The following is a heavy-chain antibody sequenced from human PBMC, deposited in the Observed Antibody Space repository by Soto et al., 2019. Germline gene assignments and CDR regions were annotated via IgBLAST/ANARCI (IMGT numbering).Heavy chain of an antibody. CDR1: GFTFSSYA. V-gene: IGHV3-23*01. J-gene: IGHJ4*02. CDR2: ISGSGGST. D-gene: IGHD2-21*02. Sequence: PGGSLRLSCAASGFTFSSYAMSWVRQAPGKGLEWVSAISGSGGSTYYADSVKGRFTISRDNSKNTLYLQMNSLRAEDTAVYYCAKFQSHGDCPSRVDYWGQGTLVTVSS. CDR3: AKFQSHGDCPSRVDY.